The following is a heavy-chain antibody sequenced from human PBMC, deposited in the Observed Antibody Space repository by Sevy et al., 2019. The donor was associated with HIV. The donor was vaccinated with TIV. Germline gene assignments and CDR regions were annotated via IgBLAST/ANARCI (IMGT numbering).Heavy chain of an antibody. CDR2: ISYHGRDK. V-gene: IGHV3-30*18. Sequence: GGSLRLSCVVSGIIFTTSGMHWVRQAPGKGLEWVAVISYHGRDKFYADSVKGRATISRDNSKNILYLEMNRLRTEDTAVYYCAKDFTGYNGMDVWGQGTMVTVSS. D-gene: IGHD1-1*01. CDR1: GIIFTTSG. J-gene: IGHJ6*02. CDR3: AKDFTGYNGMDV.